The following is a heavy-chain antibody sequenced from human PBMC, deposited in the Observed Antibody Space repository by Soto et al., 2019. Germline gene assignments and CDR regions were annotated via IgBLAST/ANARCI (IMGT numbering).Heavy chain of an antibody. J-gene: IGHJ6*02. CDR1: GGSISSGGYY. V-gene: IGHV4-31*03. CDR3: ARHPLPYDFWSGRAAPPSDGMDV. D-gene: IGHD3-3*01. Sequence: KPSETLSLTCTVSGGSISSGGYYWSWIRQHPGKGLEWIGYIYYSGSTYYNPSLKSRVTISVDTSKNQFSLKLSSVTAADTAVYYCARHPLPYDFWSGRAAPPSDGMDVWGQGTTVTVSS. CDR2: IYYSGST.